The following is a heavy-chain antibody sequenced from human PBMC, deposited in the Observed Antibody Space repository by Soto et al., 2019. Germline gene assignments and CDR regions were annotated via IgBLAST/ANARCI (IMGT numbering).Heavy chain of an antibody. D-gene: IGHD6-19*01. V-gene: IGHV4-39*01. Sequence: QLQLQESGPGLVKPSETLSLTCTVSGGSISRNNHYWGWIRQSPGKALEWIGSIPFSGSTNYNPSLKSRVRMSMETSMNQFSLRMSSVTAADTAVFYCTRLGSSGWYQGSYFDYWGQGILVTVSS. CDR2: IPFSGST. CDR3: TRLGSSGWYQGSYFDY. J-gene: IGHJ4*02. CDR1: GGSISRNNHY.